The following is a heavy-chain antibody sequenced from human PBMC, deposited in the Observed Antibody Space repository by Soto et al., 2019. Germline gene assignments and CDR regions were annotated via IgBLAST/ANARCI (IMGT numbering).Heavy chain of an antibody. CDR2: INHSGST. Sequence: QVQLQQWGAGLLKPSETLSLTCAVYGGSFSGYYWSWIRQPPGKGLEWIGEINHSGSTNYNPSLKSRVTISVDTSKNQFSLKLSSVTAADTAVYYCARRNPRGSRSPGDFDLWGRGTLVTVSS. D-gene: IGHD2-15*01. V-gene: IGHV4-34*01. CDR1: GGSFSGYY. J-gene: IGHJ2*01. CDR3: ARRNPRGSRSPGDFDL.